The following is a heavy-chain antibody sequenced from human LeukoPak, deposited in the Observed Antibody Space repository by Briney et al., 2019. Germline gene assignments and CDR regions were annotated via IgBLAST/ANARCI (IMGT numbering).Heavy chain of an antibody. Sequence: GESLKISCKCSGYSLNTYWIGLVRQLPGKGLEWMGIIYPRYSHTRYSPSFQCQVPISADKSISTAYLQWSSLKASDTAMYYCARARFCSGGSCYAEYWGQGTLVTVSS. D-gene: IGHD2-15*01. CDR2: IYPRYSHT. CDR3: ARARFCSGGSCYAEY. V-gene: IGHV5-51*01. CDR1: GYSLNTYW. J-gene: IGHJ4*02.